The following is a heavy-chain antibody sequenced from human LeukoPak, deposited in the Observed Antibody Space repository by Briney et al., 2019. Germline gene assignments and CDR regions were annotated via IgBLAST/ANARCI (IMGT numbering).Heavy chain of an antibody. D-gene: IGHD3-3*01. CDR1: GGSISSYY. V-gene: IGHV4-59*12. J-gene: IGHJ5*02. CDR3: ARGTGGITIFGVVIQSENWFDP. CDR2: IYYSGST. Sequence: SETLSLTCTVSGGSISSYYWSWIRQPPGKGLEWIGYIYYSGSTKYNPSLKSRVTISVDTSKNQFSLKLSSVTAADTAVYYCARGTGGITIFGVVIQSENWFDPWGQGTLVTVSS.